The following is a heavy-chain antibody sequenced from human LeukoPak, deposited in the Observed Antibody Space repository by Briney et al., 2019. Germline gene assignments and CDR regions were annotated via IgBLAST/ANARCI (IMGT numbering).Heavy chain of an antibody. J-gene: IGHJ6*02. V-gene: IGHV3-23*01. CDR2: ISGSGVTI. D-gene: IGHD3-16*01. Sequence: GGSLRLSCAASGFTFSSYEMNWVRQAPGKGLEWVSVISGSGVTIDYADSVMGRFTISRDNSKNTLYLQLDSLRAEDTAVYFCAKGLWGAYYYGMDVWGQGTTVTVSS. CDR3: AKGLWGAYYYGMDV. CDR1: GFTFSSYE.